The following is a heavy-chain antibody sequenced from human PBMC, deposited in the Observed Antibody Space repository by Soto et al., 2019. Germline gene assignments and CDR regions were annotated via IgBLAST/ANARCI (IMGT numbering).Heavy chain of an antibody. CDR1: GYTFTSYA. CDR3: ARVLVGDTHVDY. J-gene: IGHJ4*02. V-gene: IGHV1-3*01. CDR2: INAGNGNT. D-gene: IGHD1-26*01. Sequence: ASVKVSCKASGYTFTSYAMHWVRQAPGQRLEWMGWINAGNGNTKYSQKFQGRVTITRDTSASTAYMELSSLRSEDTAVYYCARVLVGDTHVDYWGQGTLVTVSS.